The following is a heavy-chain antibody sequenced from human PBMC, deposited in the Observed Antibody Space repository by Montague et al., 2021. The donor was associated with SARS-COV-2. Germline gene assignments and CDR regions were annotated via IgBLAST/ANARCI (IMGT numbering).Heavy chain of an antibody. Sequence: LSLTCAVYDGSFSDYSWTWVRQAPGKGLEWVAVISYDGSNKYYADSVKGRFTISRDNSKNTLYLQMNSLRAEDTAVYYCAAEMATISAPLDYWGQGTLVTVSS. V-gene: IGHV3-30*04. CDR1: DGSFSDYS. J-gene: IGHJ4*02. D-gene: IGHD5-24*01. CDR3: AAEMATISAPLDY. CDR2: ISYDGSNK.